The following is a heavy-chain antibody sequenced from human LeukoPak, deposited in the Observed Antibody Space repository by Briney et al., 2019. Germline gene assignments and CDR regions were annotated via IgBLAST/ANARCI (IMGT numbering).Heavy chain of an antibody. Sequence: SETLSLTCTVSGGSISTYYWSWIRQPPGKGLEWIGYIYYTGSTNYNPSLKSRVTISVDTSKNQFSLKLSSVTAADTASYYCARGLGYCSSTSCYQAFDIWGQGTMVTVSS. J-gene: IGHJ3*02. CDR2: IYYTGST. V-gene: IGHV4-59*01. CDR1: GGSISTYY. CDR3: ARGLGYCSSTSCYQAFDI. D-gene: IGHD2-2*01.